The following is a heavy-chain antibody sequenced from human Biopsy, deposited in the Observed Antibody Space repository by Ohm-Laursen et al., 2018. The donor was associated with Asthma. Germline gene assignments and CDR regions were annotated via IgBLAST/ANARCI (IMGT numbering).Heavy chain of an antibody. D-gene: IGHD2-2*01. CDR1: GGTFNTYV. V-gene: IGHV1-69*13. CDR3: ARKAGSCISRTCYSLDF. Sequence: SVKVSCKTLGGTFNTYVIGWVRQAPGQGLERMGWINSVFGTTTFPQKFQDRVTITADDSTSTVYMELSSLRSEDTAVYYCARKAGSCISRTCYSLDFWGQGTLVTVSS. CDR2: INSVFGTT. J-gene: IGHJ4*02.